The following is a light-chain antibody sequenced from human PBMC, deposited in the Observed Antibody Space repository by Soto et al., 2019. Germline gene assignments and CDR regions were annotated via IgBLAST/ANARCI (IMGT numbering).Light chain of an antibody. Sequence: EVVLTQSPATLSFAPGERATLSCRASQFLSIYLAWYQQKPGQPPRLLIYDTSNRATGIPARFSGSRSGTDFTLTISSLEPEDFGVYFCHQRNKFGQGTRLEIK. CDR2: DTS. CDR3: HQRNK. J-gene: IGKJ5*01. V-gene: IGKV3-11*01. CDR1: QFLSIY.